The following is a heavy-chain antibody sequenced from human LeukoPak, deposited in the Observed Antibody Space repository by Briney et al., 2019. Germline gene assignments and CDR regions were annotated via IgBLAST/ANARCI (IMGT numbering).Heavy chain of an antibody. J-gene: IGHJ3*02. D-gene: IGHD3-16*01. Sequence: ASVKVSRKASGYTFTSYAISWVRQAPGQGLEWMGWISPYNGNTNYAQKLQGRVTMTTDTSTSTAYMELRSLRSYDTAVYYCARVWELGFDGFDIWGQGTMVTVSS. CDR3: ARVWELGFDGFDI. V-gene: IGHV1-18*01. CDR2: ISPYNGNT. CDR1: GYTFTSYA.